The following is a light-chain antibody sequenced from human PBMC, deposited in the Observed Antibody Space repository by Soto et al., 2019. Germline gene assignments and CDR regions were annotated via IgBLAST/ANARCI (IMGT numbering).Light chain of an antibody. CDR1: NSDVGTYNL. CDR3: CSYAGTSYV. Sequence: QSVLTQPASVSGSPGQSITISCTGTNSDVGTYNLVSWYQQHPGKAPKIMIYEVNKRPSGVSNRFSGSKSGNTASLTISGLQAGDEADYYCCSYAGTSYVFXTGTKGTVL. J-gene: IGLJ1*01. CDR2: EVN. V-gene: IGLV2-23*02.